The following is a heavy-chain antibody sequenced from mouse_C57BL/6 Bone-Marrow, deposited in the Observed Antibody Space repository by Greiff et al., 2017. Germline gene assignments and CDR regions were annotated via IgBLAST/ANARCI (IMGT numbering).Heavy chain of an antibody. CDR3: AEAGYRWCFDV. V-gene: IGHV3-3*01. CDR2: TFYSGIT. Sequence: EVQLQQSGPSLVRPSQTLSLTCTVTGFSINSDCYWIWIRQFPGNKLEYIGYTFYSGITYYNPSLQSRTYITRDTSKNQFSLKLSSVTTEDATTYYCAEAGYRWCFDVWGTGTTVTVSS. J-gene: IGHJ1*03. CDR1: GFSINSDCY. D-gene: IGHD2-2*01.